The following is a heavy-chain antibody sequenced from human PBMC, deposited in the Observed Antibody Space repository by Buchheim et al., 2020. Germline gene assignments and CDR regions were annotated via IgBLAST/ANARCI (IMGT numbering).Heavy chain of an antibody. CDR2: INFSGGTT. J-gene: IGHJ4*02. Sequence: EVQLLESGGNLVQPGGSLRLSCAASGFSFSSQTMIWVRQAPGKGLEWLSGINFSGGTTYADSVKGRFTSSRDNSKHTLYLQMNSLRVEDTAVYFCAKGLFSSGWSPFDYCGQGTL. CDR3: AKGLFSSGWSPFDY. CDR1: GFSFSSQT. V-gene: IGHV3-23*01. D-gene: IGHD6-19*01.